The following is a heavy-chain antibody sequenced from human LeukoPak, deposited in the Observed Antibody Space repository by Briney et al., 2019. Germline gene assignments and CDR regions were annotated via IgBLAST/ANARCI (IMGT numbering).Heavy chain of an antibody. CDR3: AVDWELGTRNFDY. CDR1: GYTLTELS. Sequence: ASVKVSCKVSGYTLTELSMHWVRQAPGKGLEWMGGFDPEDGETIYAQKFQGRVTMTEDTSTDTAYMELSSLRPEDTAVYYCAVDWELGTRNFDYWGQGTLVTVSS. CDR2: FDPEDGET. D-gene: IGHD7-27*01. J-gene: IGHJ4*02. V-gene: IGHV1-24*01.